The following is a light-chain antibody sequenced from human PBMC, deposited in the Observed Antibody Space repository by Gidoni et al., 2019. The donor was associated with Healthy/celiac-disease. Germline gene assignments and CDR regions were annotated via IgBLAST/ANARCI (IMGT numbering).Light chain of an antibody. CDR1: SSDVGGYHY. J-gene: IGLJ2*01. Sequence: QSALTQPASVSGSPGRSSTISCTGTSSDVGGYHYVSCYQQHPGNAPKLMIYDVSNRPSGASNRFSGSKSGNTASLTISGLQAEDEADYYCSSYTSSSNVVFGGGTKLTVL. V-gene: IGLV2-14*01. CDR3: SSYTSSSNVV. CDR2: DVS.